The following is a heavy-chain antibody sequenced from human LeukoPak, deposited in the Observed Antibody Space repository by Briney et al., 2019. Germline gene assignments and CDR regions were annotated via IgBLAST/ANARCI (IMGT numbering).Heavy chain of an antibody. J-gene: IGHJ4*02. V-gene: IGHV3-23*01. Sequence: TGGSLRLSCAASGFTFTNYAMTWVRQAPGKGLEWVSAISGSGGSTYYADSVKGRFSISRDNSKNTLYLQMNSLRVEDTAVYYCAKEAYMAVAGIIDYWGQGALVTVSS. CDR3: AKEAYMAVAGIIDY. D-gene: IGHD6-19*01. CDR1: GFTFTNYA. CDR2: ISGSGGST.